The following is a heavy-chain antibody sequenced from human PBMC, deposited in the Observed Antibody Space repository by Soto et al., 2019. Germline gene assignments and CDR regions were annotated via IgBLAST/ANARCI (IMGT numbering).Heavy chain of an antibody. V-gene: IGHV3-7*01. CDR2: IKEDGSEK. J-gene: IGHJ4*02. CDR1: GFTFSNYW. CDR3: SRDVVVGAKALNY. D-gene: IGHD2-15*01. Sequence: PGGSLSLSCAASGFTFSNYWMTWVRQAPGKGLEWVANIKEDGSEKHYVDPVKGRFTISRDNAKNSLYLQMNSLRVEDTAVYFCSRDVVVGAKALNYWGQGALVTVSS.